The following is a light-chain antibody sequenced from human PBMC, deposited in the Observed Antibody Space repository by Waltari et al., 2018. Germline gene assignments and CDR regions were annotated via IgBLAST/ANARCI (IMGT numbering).Light chain of an antibody. CDR2: NND. Sequence: QSVLTQPPSASGTPGQRVTISCSGSTSNIGSTTVNWYRQLPGTAPKLLIYNNDQRPSGVPDRFSGSKSGTPASLAISGLQSEDEADYYCAAWDDSLNGWVFGGGTKLTVL. V-gene: IGLV1-44*01. CDR1: TSNIGSTT. J-gene: IGLJ3*02. CDR3: AAWDDSLNGWV.